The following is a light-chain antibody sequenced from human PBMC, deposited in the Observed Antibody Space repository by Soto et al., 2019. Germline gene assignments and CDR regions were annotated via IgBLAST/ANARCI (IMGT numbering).Light chain of an antibody. CDR1: QSVSSSY. CDR2: GAS. Sequence: IVLTQSPGTLSLSPGERATLSCRASQSVSSSYLAWYQQKPGQAPRVLIYGASSRATGIPDRFSGSGSGTDFTLTISRLEPEDFAVYYCQQDGSSPPTWTFGQGTKVDIK. V-gene: IGKV3-20*01. CDR3: QQDGSSPPTWT. J-gene: IGKJ1*01.